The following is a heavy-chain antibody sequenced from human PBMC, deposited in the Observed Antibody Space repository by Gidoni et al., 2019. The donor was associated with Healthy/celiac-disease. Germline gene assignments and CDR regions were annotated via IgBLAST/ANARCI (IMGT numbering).Heavy chain of an antibody. V-gene: IGHV3-30-3*01. CDR2: ISYDGSNK. Sequence: QVQLVESGGGVVQPGRSLRLSCAASGFTFRSYAMHWVRQAPGKGLEWVAVISYDGSNKYYADSVKGRFTISRDNSKNTLYLQMNSLRAEDTAVYYCARDSAIWLGSAFDIWGQGTMVTVSS. CDR1: GFTFRSYA. D-gene: IGHD3-10*01. J-gene: IGHJ3*02. CDR3: ARDSAIWLGSAFDI.